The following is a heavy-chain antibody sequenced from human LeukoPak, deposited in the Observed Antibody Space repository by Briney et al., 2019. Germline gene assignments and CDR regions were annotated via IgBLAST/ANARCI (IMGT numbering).Heavy chain of an antibody. CDR2: IYSGGST. D-gene: IGHD4/OR15-4a*01. CDR1: GFTVSSNY. V-gene: IGHV3-66*04. CDR3: ARRAGAYSHPYDY. J-gene: IGHJ4*02. Sequence: PGGSLRLSCAASGFTVSSNYMSWVRQAPGKGLGWVSVIYSGGSTYYADSVKGRFTISRDNSKNTLYLQMNSLRADDTAVYYCARRAGAYSHPYDYWGQGTLVTVSS.